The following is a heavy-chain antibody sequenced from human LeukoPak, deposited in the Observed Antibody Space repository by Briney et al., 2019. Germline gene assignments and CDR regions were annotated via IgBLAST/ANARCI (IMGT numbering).Heavy chain of an antibody. CDR2: IFPIFATA. J-gene: IGHJ4*02. CDR1: GGTFSSYA. CDR3: ARESGSYEAYFDY. V-gene: IGHV1-69*13. D-gene: IGHD1-26*01. Sequence: AVKVSCKASGGTFSSYAISWVRQAPGQGLEWMGRIFPIFATANYAQKFQGRVTITADESTSTAYMELSSLRSEDTAVYYCARESGSYEAYFDYWGQGTLVAVSS.